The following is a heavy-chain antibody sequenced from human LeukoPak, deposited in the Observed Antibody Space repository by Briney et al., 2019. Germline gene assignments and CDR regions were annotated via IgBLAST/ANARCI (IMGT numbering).Heavy chain of an antibody. D-gene: IGHD3-16*01. V-gene: IGHV3-30*02. J-gene: IGHJ4*02. Sequence: GGSLRLSCGASGFTFSSYGMHWVRQAPGKGLEWVAFIRSDGGNKYYADSVKGRFTISRDNSKNTLYLQMSSLRAEDTAVYYCAKDSFRVTLFTFRGPHYFDYWGQGTLVTVSS. CDR3: AKDSFRVTLFTFRGPHYFDY. CDR1: GFTFSSYG. CDR2: IRSDGGNK.